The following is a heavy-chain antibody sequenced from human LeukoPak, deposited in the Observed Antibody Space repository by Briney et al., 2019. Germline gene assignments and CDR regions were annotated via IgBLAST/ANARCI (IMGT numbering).Heavy chain of an antibody. CDR2: ISGYNGNT. CDR1: GYTFTSYG. V-gene: IGHV1-18*01. J-gene: IGHJ4*02. Sequence: GASVKVSCKASGYTFTSYGISWVRQAPGQGLEWMGWISGYNGNTNYAQKFQDRVVMTTDTSTSTVYMELRSLRSDDTAVYYCARDSSSWLHGQWGQGTLVTVSS. D-gene: IGHD6-13*01. CDR3: ARDSSSWLHGQ.